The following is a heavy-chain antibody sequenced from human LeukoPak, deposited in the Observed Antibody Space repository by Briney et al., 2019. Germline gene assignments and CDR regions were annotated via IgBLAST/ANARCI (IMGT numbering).Heavy chain of an antibody. Sequence: SETLSLTCAVSGESHSRFYWSWIRQHPGKGLEWIGYIYYSGSTYYNPSLKSRVTISVDTSKNQFSLKLSSVTAADTAVYYCARHLNLLYYDFWSAVYGGAFDIWGQGTMVTVSS. CDR1: GESHSRFY. D-gene: IGHD3-3*01. V-gene: IGHV4-31*11. CDR2: IYYSGST. J-gene: IGHJ3*02. CDR3: ARHLNLLYYDFWSAVYGGAFDI.